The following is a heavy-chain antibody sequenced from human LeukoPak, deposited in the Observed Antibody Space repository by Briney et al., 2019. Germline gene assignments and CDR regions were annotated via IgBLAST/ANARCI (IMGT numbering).Heavy chain of an antibody. CDR2: IIPIFGTA. V-gene: IGHV1-69*06. J-gene: IGHJ4*02. D-gene: IGHD3-22*01. CDR3: AREGITMIHEGY. CDR1: GGTFSSYA. Sequence: ASVKVSCKASGGTFSSYAINWVRQAPGQGLEWMGGIIPIFGTANYAQKFQGRVTITADKSTSTAYMELSSLRSEDTAVYYCAREGITMIHEGYWGQGTPVTVSS.